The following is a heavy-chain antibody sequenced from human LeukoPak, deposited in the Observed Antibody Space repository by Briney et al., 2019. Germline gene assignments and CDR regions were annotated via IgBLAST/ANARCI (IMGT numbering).Heavy chain of an antibody. Sequence: GGSLRLSCAASGFTFSTYAMSWVRQAPGKGLEWVSVIYSGGSTYYADSVKGRFTISRDNSKNTLYLQMNSLRAEDTAVYYCAREGRYCSGGSCSGRGKSGYYYYYYMDVWGKGTTVTISS. D-gene: IGHD2-15*01. CDR2: IYSGGST. V-gene: IGHV3-53*01. CDR1: GFTFSTYA. CDR3: AREGRYCSGGSCSGRGKSGYYYYYYMDV. J-gene: IGHJ6*03.